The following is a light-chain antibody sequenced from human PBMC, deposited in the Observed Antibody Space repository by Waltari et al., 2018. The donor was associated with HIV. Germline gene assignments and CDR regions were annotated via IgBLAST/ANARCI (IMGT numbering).Light chain of an antibody. Sequence: QAVVTQEPSLTVSPGGTVTLTCGSSTGAVTSGHSPYWFQQRPGQAPRTLIHDTSNKHSWTPARFAGSLLGGKAALTLSGAQPKDEAEYYCLLSYGGPRVFGGGTKLTVL. CDR2: DTS. CDR1: TGAVTSGHS. V-gene: IGLV7-46*01. J-gene: IGLJ2*01. CDR3: LLSYGGPRV.